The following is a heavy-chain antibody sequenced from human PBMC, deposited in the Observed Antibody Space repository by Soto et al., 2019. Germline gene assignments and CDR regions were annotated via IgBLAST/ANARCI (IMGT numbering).Heavy chain of an antibody. D-gene: IGHD6-19*01. CDR1: GGSISRYY. Sequence: SETLSLTCTVSGGSISRYYWSWIRQPPGKGLGWIGYIHYSGSSIYNPSLKSRVTIAVDTSKNQFSLKLSSVTAADTAVYYCARVGGSGRYNFDNWGQGTLVT. V-gene: IGHV4-59*01. CDR2: IHYSGSS. J-gene: IGHJ4*02. CDR3: ARVGGSGRYNFDN.